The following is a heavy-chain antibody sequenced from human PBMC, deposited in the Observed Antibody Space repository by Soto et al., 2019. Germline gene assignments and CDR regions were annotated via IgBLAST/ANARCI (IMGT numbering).Heavy chain of an antibody. CDR1: GGSISTVDYW. CDR3: ARGPSGDKVDS. V-gene: IGHV4-30-4*01. CDR2: IYDGGRT. J-gene: IGHJ4*02. D-gene: IGHD7-27*01. Sequence: QVQLQESGPGLVKPSQTLSLTCTVSGGSISTVDYWWSWIRQSPDMGLEWIGHIYDGGRTYNNPSLESRVTLPADTSKRQLSLTLSSVSAADTPVYYCARGPSGDKVDSWGQGTLVTVSS.